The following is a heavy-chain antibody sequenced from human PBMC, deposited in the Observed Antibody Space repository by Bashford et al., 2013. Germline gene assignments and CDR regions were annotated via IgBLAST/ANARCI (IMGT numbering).Heavy chain of an antibody. V-gene: IGHV4-59*01. CDR3: ATLRYGWGYFDS. CDR2: SILWGH. CDR1: VAPSEFX. Sequence: SSTASLTCTVSVAPSEFXLELDPAVXGRDWSGLGVSILWGHQLQPSLKSRVTISVDTSKNQFSLKLSSVTAADTAVYYCATLRYGWGYFDSWGQGTLVTVSS. J-gene: IGHJ4*02. D-gene: IGHD4-17*01.